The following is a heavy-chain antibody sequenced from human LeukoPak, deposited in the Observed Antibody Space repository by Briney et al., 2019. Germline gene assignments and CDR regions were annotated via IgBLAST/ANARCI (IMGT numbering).Heavy chain of an antibody. V-gene: IGHV3-73*01. Sequence: GGSLKLSCAASGFTFSGSAMHWVRQASGKGLEWVGRIRSKANSYATAYAASVKGRFTISRDDSKNTAYLQMNSLKTEDTAVYCCTRLEDYYDSSVSWGQGTLVTVSS. CDR2: IRSKANSYAT. CDR1: GFTFSGSA. CDR3: TRLEDYYDSSVS. J-gene: IGHJ5*02. D-gene: IGHD3-22*01.